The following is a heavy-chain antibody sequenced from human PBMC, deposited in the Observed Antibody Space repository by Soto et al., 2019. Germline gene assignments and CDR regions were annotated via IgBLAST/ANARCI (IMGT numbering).Heavy chain of an antibody. CDR2: LYGSGRGI. D-gene: IGHD5-12*01. Sequence: PGGSLRLSCASSVFTFISYAMMWIRQVPGGGLEWVSGLYGSGRGIHYSDSVKGRFTISRDNSAYSVYLQMNNLRVDDTAVYYCAKDAIAGDGVWLAHDWGQGTVVTVSS. J-gene: IGHJ4*02. V-gene: IGHV3-23*01. CDR3: AKDAIAGDGVWLAHD. CDR1: VFTFISYA.